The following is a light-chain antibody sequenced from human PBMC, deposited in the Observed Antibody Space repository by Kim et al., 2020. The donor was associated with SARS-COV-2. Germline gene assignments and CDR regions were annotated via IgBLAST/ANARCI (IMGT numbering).Light chain of an antibody. CDR2: GKN. CDR3: NSRDTNDIVL. J-gene: IGLJ2*01. Sequence: SSELTQDPAVSVALGQTVRITCQGDSLRSYYATWYQQEPGQAPILLIYGKNNRPSGIPDRFSGSSSGNTASLTITGTQAGDEADYYCNSRDTNDIVLFGGGTQLTVL. V-gene: IGLV3-19*01. CDR1: SLRSYY.